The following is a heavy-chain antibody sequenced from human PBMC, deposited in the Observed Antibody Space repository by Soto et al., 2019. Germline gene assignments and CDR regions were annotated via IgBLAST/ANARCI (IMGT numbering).Heavy chain of an antibody. CDR3: ARETGSGSYYDY. V-gene: IGHV4-59*01. Sequence: SETLSLTCTVSGGSISSYFWSWIRQPPGKGLEWIGYIYYSGTTNYNPSLKNRVTISVDTSKNQFSLSLSSVTAADTGVYYCARETGSGSYYDYRGQGALVPVSS. D-gene: IGHD3-10*01. J-gene: IGHJ4*02. CDR2: IYYSGTT. CDR1: GGSISSYF.